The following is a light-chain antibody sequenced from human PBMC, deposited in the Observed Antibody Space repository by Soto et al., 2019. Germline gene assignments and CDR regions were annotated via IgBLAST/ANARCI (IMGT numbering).Light chain of an antibody. CDR1: SSDVGGYNF. Sequence: QSVLTQPRSVSGSPGQSVTISCTGTSSDVGGYNFVSWYQQHPGKAPKLMIYEVSNRPSGVSNRFSGSKSGNTASLTISGLQAEDEADYYCSSYTSSSTLRVFGGGTKLTVL. CDR2: EVS. J-gene: IGLJ3*02. CDR3: SSYTSSSTLRV. V-gene: IGLV2-14*01.